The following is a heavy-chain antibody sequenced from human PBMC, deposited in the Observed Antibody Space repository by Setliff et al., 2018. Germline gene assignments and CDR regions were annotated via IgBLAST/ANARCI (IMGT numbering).Heavy chain of an antibody. D-gene: IGHD2-21*02. Sequence: ASVKVSCKASADTFTGYYVHWVRQAPGQGLEWMGWINGNSGVTKYAQKFQGRVTMTSETSISIVYMDLTRLTSDDTAVYYCAQTKGFVDGYLDPWGQGTLVTSPQ. J-gene: IGHJ5*02. CDR1: ADTFTGYY. V-gene: IGHV1-2*02. CDR2: INGNSGVT. CDR3: AQTKGFVDGYLDP.